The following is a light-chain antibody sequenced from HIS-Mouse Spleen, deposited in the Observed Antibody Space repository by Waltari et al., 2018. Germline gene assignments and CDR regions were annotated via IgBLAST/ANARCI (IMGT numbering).Light chain of an antibody. CDR1: SSDIGSSNL. Sequence: QSALTQPAPVSGSPGQSITISCTGTSSDIGSSNLVSWYQQPPGKAPNTMTYAGSHRPVRVFNPFSGSKCGNTGSPAISGLQAEDEADYYCCSYAGSSTWVFGGGTKLTVL. J-gene: IGLJ3*02. CDR2: AGS. CDR3: CSYAGSSTWV. V-gene: IGLV2-23*01.